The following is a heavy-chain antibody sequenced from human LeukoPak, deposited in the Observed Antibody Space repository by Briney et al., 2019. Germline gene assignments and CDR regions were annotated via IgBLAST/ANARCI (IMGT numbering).Heavy chain of an antibody. CDR2: ISHSGST. V-gene: IGHV4-34*01. CDR1: GGSFSGYY. J-gene: IGHJ4*02. CDR3: ARTRIVGATALDY. D-gene: IGHD1-26*01. Sequence: SETLSLTCAVYGGSFSGYYWSWIRQPPGKGLEWIGEISHSGSTNYNPSLKSRVTISVDTSKNQFSLKLNSVTAADTAVYYCARTRIVGATALDYWGQGTLVTVSS.